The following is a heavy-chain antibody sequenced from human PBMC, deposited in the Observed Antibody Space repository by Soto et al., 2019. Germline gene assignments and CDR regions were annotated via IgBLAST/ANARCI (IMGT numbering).Heavy chain of an antibody. CDR2: IYYSGST. V-gene: IGHV4-59*08. J-gene: IGHJ6*03. D-gene: IGHD2-15*01. CDR1: GGSISSYY. CDR3: ARILRVAATDPYYYYYMDV. Sequence: SETLSLTCTVSGGSISSYYWSWIRQPPGEGLEWIGYIYYSGSTNYNPSLKSRVTISVDTSKNQFSLKLSSVTAADTAVYYCARILRVAATDPYYYYYMDVWGKGTTVTVS.